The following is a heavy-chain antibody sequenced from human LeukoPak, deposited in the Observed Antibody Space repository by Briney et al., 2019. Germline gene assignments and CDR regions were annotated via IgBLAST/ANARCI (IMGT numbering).Heavy chain of an antibody. CDR1: GFTFSTYW. Sequence: GGSLRLSCVVSGFTFSTYWMHWVRQGPGKGLVWVSRIDSGGSNTLYADSVRGRFTISRDNAKNTLYLQMNSLRAEDTAVYYCAKGARIAVAGGTDYGGQGTLVTVSS. CDR2: IDSGGSNT. D-gene: IGHD6-19*01. J-gene: IGHJ4*02. V-gene: IGHV3-74*01. CDR3: AKGARIAVAGGTDY.